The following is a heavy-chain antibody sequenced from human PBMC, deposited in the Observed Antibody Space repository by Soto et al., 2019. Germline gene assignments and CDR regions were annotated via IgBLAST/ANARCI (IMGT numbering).Heavy chain of an antibody. CDR3: AKIIVVVPAAIPHDSTYGMDV. CDR1: GFTFSSYG. Sequence: QVQLVESGGGVVQPGRSLRLSCAASGFTFSSYGMHWVRQAPGKGLEWVAVISYDGSNKYYADSVKGRFTNSRDNSKNTLYLQMNSLRAEDTAVYYSAKIIVVVPAAIPHDSTYGMDVWGQGTTVTVSS. D-gene: IGHD2-2*01. CDR2: ISYDGSNK. J-gene: IGHJ6*02. V-gene: IGHV3-30*18.